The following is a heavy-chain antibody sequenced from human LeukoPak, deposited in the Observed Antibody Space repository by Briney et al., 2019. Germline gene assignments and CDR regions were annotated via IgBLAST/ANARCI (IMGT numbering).Heavy chain of an antibody. V-gene: IGHV3-23*01. D-gene: IGHD5-18*01. J-gene: IGHJ4*02. CDR2: ISGSGGST. CDR1: GFTFSSYA. CDR3: AKDLFYGSGYSYGLIFDY. Sequence: PGGSLRLSCAASGFTFSSYAMSWVRQAPGKGLEWVSAISGSGGSTYYADSVKGRFTISRDNFKNTLYLQMNSLRAEDTAVYYCAKDLFYGSGYSYGLIFDYWGQGTLVTVSS.